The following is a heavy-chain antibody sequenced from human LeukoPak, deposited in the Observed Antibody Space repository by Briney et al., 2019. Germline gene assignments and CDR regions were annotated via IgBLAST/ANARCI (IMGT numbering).Heavy chain of an antibody. J-gene: IGHJ6*03. Sequence: GASVKVSRKASGYTFTGYYMHWVRQAPGQGLEWMGWINAKSGGTNYAQKFQGRVTMTRDTSISTAYMELSRLRSDDTAVYYCAGGGGVFGNYYMDVWGKGTTVTVSS. CDR1: GYTFTGYY. CDR3: AGGGGVFGNYYMDV. V-gene: IGHV1-2*02. D-gene: IGHD2-8*02. CDR2: INAKSGGT.